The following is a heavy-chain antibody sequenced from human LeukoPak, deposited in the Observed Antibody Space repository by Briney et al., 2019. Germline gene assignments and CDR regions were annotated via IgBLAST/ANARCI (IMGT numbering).Heavy chain of an antibody. J-gene: IGHJ4*02. CDR2: INPYSGGT. D-gene: IGHD4-17*01. V-gene: IGHV1-2*02. Sequence: GASVKVSCKTSGYTFTDYYMHSVRQAPGKGLEWMGWINPYSGGTKNAQKFQGRVTMTRDASTSTAYMDLSRLTFDAAAFYYCARGDIYVDYVWWGQGTLVTVSS. CDR1: GYTFTDYY. CDR3: ARGDIYVDYVW.